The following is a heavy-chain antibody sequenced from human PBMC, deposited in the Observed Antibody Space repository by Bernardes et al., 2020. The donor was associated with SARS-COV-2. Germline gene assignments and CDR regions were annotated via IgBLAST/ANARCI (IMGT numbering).Heavy chain of an antibody. CDR1: GFTFSSYA. CDR3: ARGGVVVGAPSVIDIPNPFQSLP. CDR2: ISGSGGST. V-gene: IGHV3-23*01. J-gene: IGHJ5*02. Sequence: VGSLRLSCAASGFTFSSYAMSWVRQAPGKGLEWVSAISGSGGSTYYADSVKGRFTISRDNSKNTLYLQMNSLRAEDTAVYYCARGGVVVGAPSVIDIPNPFQSLPWG. D-gene: IGHD2-15*01.